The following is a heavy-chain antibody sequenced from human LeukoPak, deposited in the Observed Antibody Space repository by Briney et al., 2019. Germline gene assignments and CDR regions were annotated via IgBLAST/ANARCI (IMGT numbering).Heavy chain of an antibody. D-gene: IGHD3-22*01. J-gene: IGHJ4*02. Sequence: PGGSLRLSCAASGFTFSSYSMNWVRQAPGKGLEWVSSISSSSSYIYYADSVNGRFTISRDNAKNSLYLQMNSLRAEDTAVYYCARSHRRGYDSSGYSDYWGQGTLVTVSS. CDR3: ARSHRRGYDSSGYSDY. CDR1: GFTFSSYS. CDR2: ISSSSSYI. V-gene: IGHV3-21*01.